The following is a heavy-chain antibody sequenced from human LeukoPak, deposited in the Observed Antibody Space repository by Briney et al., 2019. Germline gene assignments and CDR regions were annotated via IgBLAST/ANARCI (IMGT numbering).Heavy chain of an antibody. CDR3: ARCTWHINSRTPFDY. CDR2: INPNSGGT. CDR1: GYTFTGYY. Sequence: ASVKVSCKASGYTFTGYYMHWVRQAPGQGLEWMGWINPNSGGTNYAQKFQGWVTMTRDTSISTAYMELSRLRSDDTAVYYCARCTWHINSRTPFDYWGQGTLVTVSS. J-gene: IGHJ4*02. V-gene: IGHV1-2*04. D-gene: IGHD2-21*01.